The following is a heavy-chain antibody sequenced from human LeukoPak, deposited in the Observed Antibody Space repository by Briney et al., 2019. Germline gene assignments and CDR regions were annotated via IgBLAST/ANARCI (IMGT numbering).Heavy chain of an antibody. CDR2: IYYSGST. J-gene: IGHJ4*02. V-gene: IGHV4-59*08. CDR1: GGFISSYY. CDR3: ARLGRRWLQFGYYFDY. Sequence: SETLSLTCTVSGGFISSYYWSWIRQPPGKGLEWIGYIYYSGSTNYNPSLKSRVTISVDTSKNQFSLKLSSVTAADTAVYYCARLGRRWLQFGYYFDYWGQGTLVTVSS. D-gene: IGHD5-12*01.